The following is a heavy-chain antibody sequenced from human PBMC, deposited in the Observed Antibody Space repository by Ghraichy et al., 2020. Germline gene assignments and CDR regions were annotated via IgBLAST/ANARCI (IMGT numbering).Heavy chain of an antibody. CDR1: GFTFSSYW. V-gene: IGHV3-7*01. Sequence: GGLRLSCAASGFTFSSYWMSWVRQAPGKGLEWVANINSYGGEENYVESVKGRFTITRDNAKNSLYLKMNSLRGDDTALYYCASLRVNGDYRVYWGQGTRVTLSS. CDR2: INSYGGEE. CDR3: ASLRVNGDYRVY. J-gene: IGHJ4*02. D-gene: IGHD5/OR15-5a*01.